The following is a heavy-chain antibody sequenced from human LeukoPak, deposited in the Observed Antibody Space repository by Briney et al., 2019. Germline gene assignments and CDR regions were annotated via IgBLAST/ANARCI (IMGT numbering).Heavy chain of an antibody. V-gene: IGHV4-31*03. D-gene: IGHD3-22*01. CDR3: ASRSNTYYYDSSGYYFAFDI. Sequence: SETLSLTCTVSGGSISSGGYYWSWIRQHLGKGLEWIGYIYYSGSTYYNPSLKSRVTISVDTSKNQFSLKLSSVTAADTAVYCASRSNTYYYDSSGYYFAFDIWGQGTMVTVSS. CDR2: IYYSGST. CDR1: GGSISSGGYY. J-gene: IGHJ3*02.